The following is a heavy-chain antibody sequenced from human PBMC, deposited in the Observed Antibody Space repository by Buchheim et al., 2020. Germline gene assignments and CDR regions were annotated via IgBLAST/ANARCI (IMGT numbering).Heavy chain of an antibody. J-gene: IGHJ6*02. Sequence: QVQLEQSGAEVKKAGSSVKISCKSSGGTFTDYSFNWMRQAPGQGFEWMGRFIPILGIANYAQRFQGRVTITADRPTSTAYMELNSLKYEDTAVYFCARVSATQYFYNGMDVWGRGTT. CDR1: GGTFTDYS. CDR3: ARVSATQYFYNGMDV. V-gene: IGHV1-69*02. D-gene: IGHD3-10*01. CDR2: FIPILGIA.